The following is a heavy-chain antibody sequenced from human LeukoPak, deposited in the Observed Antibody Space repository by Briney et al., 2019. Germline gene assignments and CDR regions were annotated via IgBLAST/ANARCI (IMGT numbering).Heavy chain of an antibody. CDR3: ARGVRWLQLSYFDY. J-gene: IGHJ4*02. CDR2: IYYNGST. D-gene: IGHD5-24*01. Sequence: SQTLSLTCPVSGGSISSGVYYWSWIRQYPGKGLEWIGYIYYNGSTYYNPSLKSRVTISVDTSKNQFSLRLSSVTAADTAVYYCARGVRWLQLSYFDYWGLGTLVTVSS. CDR1: GGSISSGVYY. V-gene: IGHV4-31*03.